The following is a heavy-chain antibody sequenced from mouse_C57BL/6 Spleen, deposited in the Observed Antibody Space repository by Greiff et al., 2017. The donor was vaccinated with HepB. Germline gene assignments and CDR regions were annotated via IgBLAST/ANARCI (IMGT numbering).Heavy chain of an antibody. CDR1: GYTFTSYW. CDR2: IYPGSGST. Sequence: QVQLQQPGAELVKPGASVKMSCKASGYTFTSYWITWVKQRPGQGLEWIGDIYPGSGSTNYNEKFKSKATLTVDTSSSTAYMQLSSLTSEDSAVYYCARRRGNYYGSSPWFAYWGQGTLVTVSA. V-gene: IGHV1-55*01. J-gene: IGHJ3*01. D-gene: IGHD1-1*01. CDR3: ARRRGNYYGSSPWFAY.